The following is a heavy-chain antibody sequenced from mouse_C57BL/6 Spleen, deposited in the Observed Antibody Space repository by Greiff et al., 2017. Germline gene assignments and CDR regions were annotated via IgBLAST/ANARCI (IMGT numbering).Heavy chain of an antibody. CDR3: ASLYYDYDSYYFDY. Sequence: EVKLMESGGGLVKPGGSLKLSCAASGFTFSDYGMHWVRQAPEKGLEWVAYISSGSSTIYYADTVKGRFTISRDNAKNTLFLQMTSLRSEDTAMYYCASLYYDYDSYYFDYWGQGTTLTVSS. J-gene: IGHJ2*01. V-gene: IGHV5-17*01. D-gene: IGHD2-4*01. CDR2: ISSGSSTI. CDR1: GFTFSDYG.